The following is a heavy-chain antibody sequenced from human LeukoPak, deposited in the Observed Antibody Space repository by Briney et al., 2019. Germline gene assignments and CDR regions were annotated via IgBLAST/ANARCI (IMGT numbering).Heavy chain of an antibody. J-gene: IGHJ6*02. V-gene: IGHV3-66*01. Sequence: PGGSLRLSCAASGFTVSSNYMSWVRQAPGKGLEWVSAIYSGGSTYYADSVKGRFTISRDNSKNTLYLQMSSLRAEDTAVYYCARDMSNYYGMDVWGQGTTVTVSS. CDR3: ARDMSNYYGMDV. D-gene: IGHD3-10*02. CDR2: IYSGGST. CDR1: GFTVSSNY.